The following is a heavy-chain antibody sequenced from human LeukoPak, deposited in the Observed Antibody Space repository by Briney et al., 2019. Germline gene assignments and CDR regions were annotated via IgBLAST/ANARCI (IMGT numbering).Heavy chain of an antibody. V-gene: IGHV3-48*01. Sequence: ETLSLTCTVSGSSINSSSYYWGWIRQPPGKGLEWVSYISSSSSTIYYADSVKGRFTISRDNAKNSLYLQMNSLRAEDTAVYYCARETYYDFWSGYYSPVDYWGQGTLVTVSS. J-gene: IGHJ4*02. D-gene: IGHD3-3*01. CDR3: ARETYYDFWSGYYSPVDY. CDR2: ISSSSSTI. CDR1: GSSINSSSYY.